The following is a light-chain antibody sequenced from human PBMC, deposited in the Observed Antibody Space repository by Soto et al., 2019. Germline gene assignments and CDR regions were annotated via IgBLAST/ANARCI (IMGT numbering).Light chain of an antibody. J-gene: IGKJ5*01. CDR2: KAS. V-gene: IGKV1-5*03. CDR1: QSISSW. CDR3: QQYNSYSIT. Sequence: DIKMTQSPSTLSASVGDRVTITYRASQSISSWLAWYQQKPGKAPKLLIYKASSLESGVPSRFSGSGSGTEFTLTISSLQPDDFATYYCQQYNSYSITFGQGTRLEIK.